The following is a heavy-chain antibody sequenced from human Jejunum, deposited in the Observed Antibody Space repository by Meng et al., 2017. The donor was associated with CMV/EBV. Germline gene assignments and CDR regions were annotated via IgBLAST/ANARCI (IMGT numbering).Heavy chain of an antibody. CDR3: ARSDILTGAFDY. V-gene: IGHV1-3*01. D-gene: IGHD3-9*01. Sequence: CRASGYTFTSYDLHWVRQAPGQRLEWMGWINAGNGNTKYSQKFQVRVTMTRDASASTAYMELSSLRSEDTAVYYCARSDILTGAFDYWGQGTLDTVSS. CDR1: GYTFTSYD. CDR2: INAGNGNT. J-gene: IGHJ4*02.